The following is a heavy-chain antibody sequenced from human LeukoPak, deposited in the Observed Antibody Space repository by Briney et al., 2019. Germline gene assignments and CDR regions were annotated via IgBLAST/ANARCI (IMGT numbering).Heavy chain of an antibody. J-gene: IGHJ5*02. CDR3: ARDVVIDNNWFDP. CDR1: GGSISSSSYY. D-gene: IGHD3-22*01. Sequence: SETLSLTCTVSGGSISSSSYYWGWIRQPPGKGLEWIGSIYYSGSTYYNPSLKSRVTISVDTSKNQFSLKLSSVTAADTAVYYCARDVVIDNNWFDPWGQGTLVTVSS. V-gene: IGHV4-39*02. CDR2: IYYSGST.